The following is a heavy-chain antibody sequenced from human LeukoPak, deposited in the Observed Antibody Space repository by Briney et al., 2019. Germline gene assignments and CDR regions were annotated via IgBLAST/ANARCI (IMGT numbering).Heavy chain of an antibody. CDR2: ISWNSGSI. J-gene: IGHJ3*02. CDR1: GFTFDDYA. V-gene: IGHV3-9*01. D-gene: IGHD2-15*01. Sequence: GGSLRLSCAASGFTFDDYAMHWARQAPGKGLEWVSGISWNSGSIGYADSVKGRFTISRDNAKNSLYLQMNSLRAEDTALYYCAKDFSGYCSGGSCYTRAFDIWGQGTMVTVSS. CDR3: AKDFSGYCSGGSCYTRAFDI.